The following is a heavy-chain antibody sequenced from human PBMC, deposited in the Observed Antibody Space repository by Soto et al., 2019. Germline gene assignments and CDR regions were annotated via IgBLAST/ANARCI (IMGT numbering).Heavy chain of an antibody. CDR3: ARTVGAAYYFDF. Sequence: QVQLQESGPGLVKPSETLSLTCTVSGDSMSKYYWSWIRQPAGKGLEWIGRIYTSGSTNYNPSLKSRVNMSIDPSNNHFSLNLKSVTAADAAVYYCARTVGAAYYFDFWGQGALVTVSS. CDR2: IYTSGST. CDR1: GDSMSKYY. D-gene: IGHD1-26*01. V-gene: IGHV4-4*07. J-gene: IGHJ4*02.